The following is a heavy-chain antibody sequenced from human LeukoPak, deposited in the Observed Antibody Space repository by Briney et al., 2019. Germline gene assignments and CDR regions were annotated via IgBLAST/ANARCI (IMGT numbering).Heavy chain of an antibody. CDR1: GGSISSSSYY. D-gene: IGHD1-26*01. V-gene: IGHV4-39*01. CDR2: IYYSGST. CDR3: ARHGGGSYNPPSYYFDY. Sequence: PSETLSLTCTVSGGSISSSSYYWGWIRQPPGKGLEWIGSIYYSGSTYYNPSLKSRVTISVDTSKNQFSLKLSSVTAADTAVYYCARHGGGSYNPPSYYFDYWGQGTLVTVSS. J-gene: IGHJ4*02.